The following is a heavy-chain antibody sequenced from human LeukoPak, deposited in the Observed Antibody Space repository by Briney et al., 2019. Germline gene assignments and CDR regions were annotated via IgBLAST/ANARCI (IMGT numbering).Heavy chain of an antibody. J-gene: IGHJ5*02. CDR3: AKDLSAYNWKSWFDP. CDR1: GFTFSSYA. CDR2: ISGSGGST. Sequence: GGSLRLSCAASGFTFSSYAMSWVRQAPGKGLEWVSAISGSGGSTYYADSVKGRLTISRDNSKNTLYLQMNSLRAEDTAVYYCAKDLSAYNWKSWFDPWGQGTLVTVSS. D-gene: IGHD1-1*01. V-gene: IGHV3-23*01.